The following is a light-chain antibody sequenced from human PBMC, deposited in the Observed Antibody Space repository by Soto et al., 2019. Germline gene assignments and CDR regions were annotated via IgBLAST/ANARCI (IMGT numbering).Light chain of an antibody. Sequence: DIQMTQSPSTLSASVGDRVTITCRASQTISSWLAWYQQKPGKAPKLLIYKASTLKSGVPSRFSGSGSGTEFTLPIRSLQSDDFASYFSQQYNIYSEAFGQGTKVELK. CDR2: KAS. V-gene: IGKV1-5*03. CDR3: QQYNIYSEA. J-gene: IGKJ1*01. CDR1: QTISSW.